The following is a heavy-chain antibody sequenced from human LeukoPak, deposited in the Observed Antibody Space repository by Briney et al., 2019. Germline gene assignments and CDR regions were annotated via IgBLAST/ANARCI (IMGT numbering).Heavy chain of an antibody. Sequence: GGSLRLSCAASGFTFSNYWMSWVRQAPGKGLEWVSVIYSGGSTYYAASVKGRFTISRDNSKNTLYLQMNSLRAEDTAVYYCAKDRYYYDSSALQYYFDYWGQGTLVTVSS. V-gene: IGHV3-23*03. CDR3: AKDRYYYDSSALQYYFDY. CDR2: IYSGGST. D-gene: IGHD3-22*01. CDR1: GFTFSNYW. J-gene: IGHJ4*02.